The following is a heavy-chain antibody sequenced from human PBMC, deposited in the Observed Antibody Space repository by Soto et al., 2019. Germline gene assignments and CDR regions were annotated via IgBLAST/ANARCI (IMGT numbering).Heavy chain of an antibody. J-gene: IGHJ6*02. CDR3: AREGREAAESDMDV. CDR2: IIPIFGTA. V-gene: IGHV1-69*13. D-gene: IGHD6-13*01. CDR1: GGTFSSYA. Sequence: GASVKVSCKASGGTFSSYAISWVRQAPGQGLEWMGGIIPIFGTANYAQKFQGRVTITADESTSTAYMELSSLRSEDTAVYYCAREGREAAESDMDVWGQGTTVTVSS.